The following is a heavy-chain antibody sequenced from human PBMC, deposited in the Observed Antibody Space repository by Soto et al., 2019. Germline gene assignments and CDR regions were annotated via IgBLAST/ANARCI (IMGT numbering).Heavy chain of an antibody. Sequence: EVQLLESGGGLVPPGGSLSLSCAASRFTFSTYAMSWVRQAPGKGLEWVSDISGSGSNTYYADSVKGRFTISRDNSKNTVFLQMNSLRAEDTAVYYCAKSAMVRGGGWFDPWGQGTLVTVSS. V-gene: IGHV3-23*01. J-gene: IGHJ5*02. CDR1: RFTFSTYA. CDR3: AKSAMVRGGGWFDP. D-gene: IGHD3-10*01. CDR2: ISGSGSNT.